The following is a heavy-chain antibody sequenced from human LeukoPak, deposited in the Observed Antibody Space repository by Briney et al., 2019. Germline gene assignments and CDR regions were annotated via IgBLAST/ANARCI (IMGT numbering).Heavy chain of an antibody. D-gene: IGHD5-24*01. CDR1: GFTFSNAW. Sequence: GGSLRLSCAASGFTFSNAWMSWVLQPPGERLEEFGRIKSKTDGGKTDYATPVKGRYTISRDDSKNTLDLQMNSLKTAGTAVYYCTAQRWLYWGQGTLVTVSS. CDR2: IKSKTDGGKT. V-gene: IGHV3-15*01. CDR3: TAQRWLY. J-gene: IGHJ4*02.